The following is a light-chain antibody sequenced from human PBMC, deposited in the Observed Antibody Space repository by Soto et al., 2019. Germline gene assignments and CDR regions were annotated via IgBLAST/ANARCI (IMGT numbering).Light chain of an antibody. J-gene: IGLJ1*01. CDR1: SSNIGSNT. CDR2: SNN. V-gene: IGLV1-44*01. CDR3: AAWDDFLNGPYV. Sequence: QSVLTQPPSASGTPGQRVNISCSGSSSNIGSNTVNWYQQLPGTAPKLLIYSNNQRPSGVPDRLSGSESGTSASLAISGLQSEDEADYYCAAWDDFLNGPYVFGTGTKVTVL.